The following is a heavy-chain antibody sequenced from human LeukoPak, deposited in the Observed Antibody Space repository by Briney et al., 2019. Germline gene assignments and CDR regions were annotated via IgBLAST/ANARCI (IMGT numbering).Heavy chain of an antibody. J-gene: IGHJ4*02. V-gene: IGHV3-21*01. CDR3: AKKGSRIAAAGPYFDY. Sequence: PGGSLRLSCAASGFTFSSYSMNWVRQAPGKGLEWVSSIDSSSSFIYYADSVKGRSTISRDNAKNSLYLQMNSLRAEDTAVYYCAKKGSRIAAAGPYFDYWGQGTLVTVSS. D-gene: IGHD6-13*01. CDR1: GFTFSSYS. CDR2: IDSSSSFI.